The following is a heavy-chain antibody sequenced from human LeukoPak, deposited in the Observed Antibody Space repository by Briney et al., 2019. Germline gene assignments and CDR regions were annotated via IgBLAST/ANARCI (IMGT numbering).Heavy chain of an antibody. J-gene: IGHJ4*02. Sequence: GESLETYWKGSGYSFTTYFIGWVRQMPGKGLEWMGIIYPGDSDTRYSPSFQGQVTISADKSISTAYLQWSSLKASDTAMYYCARLPVSDRNYFNYWGQGTLVTVSS. CDR3: ARLPVSDRNYFNY. CDR1: GYSFTTYF. CDR2: IYPGDSDT. D-gene: IGHD1-14*01. V-gene: IGHV5-51*01.